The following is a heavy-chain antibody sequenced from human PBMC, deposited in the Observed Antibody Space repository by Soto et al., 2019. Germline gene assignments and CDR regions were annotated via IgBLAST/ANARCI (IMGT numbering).Heavy chain of an antibody. J-gene: IGHJ6*02. D-gene: IGHD3-9*01. CDR1: GGSFSGYY. CDR2: INHSGST. V-gene: IGHV4-34*01. CDR3: ARTAITIFWSYGMDV. Sequence: QVQLQQWGAGLLKPLETLSLTCAVYGGSFSGYYWSWIRQPPGKGLEWIGEINHSGSTNYNPSLKSRVTISVDTSKNQFSLKLSSVTAADTAVYYCARTAITIFWSYGMDVWGQGTTVTVSS.